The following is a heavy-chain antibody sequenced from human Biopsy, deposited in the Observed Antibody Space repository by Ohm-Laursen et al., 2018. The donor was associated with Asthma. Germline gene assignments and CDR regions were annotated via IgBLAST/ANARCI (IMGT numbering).Heavy chain of an antibody. Sequence: ASVKVSCKVSGYTFTSYGISWARQAPGQWLEWMGWLSAYNGNTNYAQKLQGRVTMTTDTSTSTVYMELRSLRSEDTAVYYCARDGPVGAPSVYWGQGTLVTVSS. CDR3: ARDGPVGAPSVY. V-gene: IGHV1-18*04. CDR2: LSAYNGNT. CDR1: GYTFTSYG. J-gene: IGHJ4*02. D-gene: IGHD1-26*01.